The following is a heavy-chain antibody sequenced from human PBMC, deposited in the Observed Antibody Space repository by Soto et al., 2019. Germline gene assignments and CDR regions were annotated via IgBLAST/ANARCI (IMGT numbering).Heavy chain of an antibody. CDR3: VSWVSPHFDY. Sequence: EVQLLESGGGLVQPGGSLRLSCAVSGLTFRNHAMSWVRQAPGKGLEWVSTIAPIGYSTHYACSVEGRFTIFGDDSKGMLDLQMNSQRADDTAVYYCVSWVSPHFDYWGQGFLVSVSS. J-gene: IGHJ4*02. V-gene: IGHV3-23*01. CDR2: IAPIGYST. D-gene: IGHD2-8*01. CDR1: GLTFRNHA.